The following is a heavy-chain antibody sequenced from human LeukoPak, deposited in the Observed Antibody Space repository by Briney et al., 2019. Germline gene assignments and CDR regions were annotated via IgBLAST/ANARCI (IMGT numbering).Heavy chain of an antibody. D-gene: IGHD3-3*01. CDR1: GGSISSGGYY. CDR3: AGGQYYDFWSGYYPEY. J-gene: IGHJ4*02. Sequence: PSETLSLTCTVSGGSISSGGYYWSWIRQPPGKGLEWIGYIYHSGSTYYNPSLKSRVTISVDRSKNQFSLKLSSVAAADTAVYYCAGGQYYDFWSGYYPEYWGQGTLVTVSS. CDR2: IYHSGST. V-gene: IGHV4-30-2*01.